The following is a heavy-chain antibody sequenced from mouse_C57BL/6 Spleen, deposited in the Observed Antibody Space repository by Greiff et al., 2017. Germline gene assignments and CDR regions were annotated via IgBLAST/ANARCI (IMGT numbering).Heavy chain of an antibody. J-gene: IGHJ3*01. Sequence: QVHVKQSGAELARPGASVKLSCKASGYTFTSYGISWVKQRTGQGLEWIGEIYPRSGNTYYNEKFKGKATLTADKSSSTAYMELRSLTSEDSAVYFCARLGVTTTGTWFAYWGQGTLVTVSA. CDR2: IYPRSGNT. CDR1: GYTFTSYG. D-gene: IGHD2-2*01. CDR3: ARLGVTTTGTWFAY. V-gene: IGHV1-81*01.